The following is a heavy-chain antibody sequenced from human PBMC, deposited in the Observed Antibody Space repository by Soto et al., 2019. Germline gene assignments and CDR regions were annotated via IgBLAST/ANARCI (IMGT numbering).Heavy chain of an antibody. CDR1: GGTFSSYT. V-gene: IGHV1-69*02. CDR3: ASPGFGHYYDSYYYYGMDV. Sequence: ASVKVSCKASGGTFSSYTISWVRQAPGQGLEWMGRIIPILGIANYAQKFQGRVTITRDTSASTAYMELSSLRSEDTAVYYCASPGFGHYYDSYYYYGMDVWGQGTTVTVSS. CDR2: IIPILGIA. D-gene: IGHD3-22*01. J-gene: IGHJ6*02.